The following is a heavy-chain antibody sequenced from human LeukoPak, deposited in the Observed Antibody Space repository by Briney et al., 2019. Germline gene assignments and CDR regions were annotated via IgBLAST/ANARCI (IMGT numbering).Heavy chain of an antibody. D-gene: IGHD6-13*01. Sequence: GGSLRLSCAASGFTVSSNYMNWVRQAPGRGLEWVSVIYSGGSTYYADSVKGRFTISRDNSKNTLYVQMNSLRVEDTAVYYCARGDQTIHSSSWRSGMDVWGQGTTVTVSS. J-gene: IGHJ6*02. CDR3: ARGDQTIHSSSWRSGMDV. CDR2: IYSGGST. V-gene: IGHV3-66*01. CDR1: GFTVSSNY.